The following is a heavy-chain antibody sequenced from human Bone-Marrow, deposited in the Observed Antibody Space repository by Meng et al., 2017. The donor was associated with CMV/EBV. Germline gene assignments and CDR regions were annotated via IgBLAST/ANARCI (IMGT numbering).Heavy chain of an antibody. Sequence: YTISWVRQAHGQGLEWMGRIIPSLGIANYAQKFQGRVMITADKSTSTAYMELSSLRSEDTAVYYCARDPGYYYDSSGYYFGQYNWFDPWGQGTLVTVSS. J-gene: IGHJ5*02. CDR2: IIPSLGIA. CDR1: YT. D-gene: IGHD3-22*01. V-gene: IGHV1-69*04. CDR3: ARDPGYYYDSSGYYFGQYNWFDP.